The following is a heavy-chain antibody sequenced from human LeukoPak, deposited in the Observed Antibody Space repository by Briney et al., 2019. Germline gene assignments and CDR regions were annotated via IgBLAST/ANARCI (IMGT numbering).Heavy chain of an antibody. D-gene: IGHD3-10*01. Sequence: SETLSLTCAVYGGSFSGYYWSWIRQPPGKGLEWIGEINHSGSTNYNPSLKSRVTISVDTVKNRFYMKLSAVIAADTALYYWARWGGEHYYGSGRSENYFDYWGQGTLVTVSS. J-gene: IGHJ4*02. CDR1: GGSFSGYY. CDR3: ARWGGEHYYGSGRSENYFDY. CDR2: INHSGST. V-gene: IGHV4-34*01.